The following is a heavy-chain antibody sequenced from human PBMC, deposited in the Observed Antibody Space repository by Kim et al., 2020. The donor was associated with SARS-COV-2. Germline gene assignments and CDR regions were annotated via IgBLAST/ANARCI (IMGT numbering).Heavy chain of an antibody. CDR1: GYTFTSYG. V-gene: IGHV1-18*04. CDR2: ISAYNGNT. CDR3: ARDQGLLWFGDKRKRFDY. D-gene: IGHD3-10*01. Sequence: ASVKVSCKASGYTFTSYGISWVRQAPGQGLEWMGWISAYNGNTNYAQKLQGRVTMTTDTSTSTAYMELRSLRSDDTAVYYCARDQGLLWFGDKRKRFDYWGQGTLVTVSS. J-gene: IGHJ4*02.